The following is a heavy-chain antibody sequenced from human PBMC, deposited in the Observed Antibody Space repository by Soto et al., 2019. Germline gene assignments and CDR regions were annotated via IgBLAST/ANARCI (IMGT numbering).Heavy chain of an antibody. D-gene: IGHD3-10*01. CDR3: AREEVTMVRAHSYYYYMDV. CDR2: IYYSGST. V-gene: IGHV4-31*03. CDR1: GGSISSGGYY. J-gene: IGHJ6*03. Sequence: PSETLSLTCTVSGGSISSGGYYWSWIRQHPGKGLEWIGYIYYSGSTYYNPSLKSRVTISVDTSKNQFSLKLSSVTAADTAVYYCAREEVTMVRAHSYYYYMDVWGKGTTVTVSS.